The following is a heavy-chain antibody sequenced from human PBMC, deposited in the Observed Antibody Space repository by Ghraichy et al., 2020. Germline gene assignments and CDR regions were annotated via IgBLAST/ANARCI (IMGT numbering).Heavy chain of an antibody. Sequence: SETLSLTCAVYGGSFSGYYWSWIRQPPGKGLEWIGEINHSGSTNYNPSLKSRVTISVDTSKNQFSLKLSSVTAADTAVYYCARGAAAAQSPRRWFDPWGQGTLVTVSS. V-gene: IGHV4-34*01. D-gene: IGHD6-13*01. J-gene: IGHJ5*02. CDR3: ARGAAAAQSPRRWFDP. CDR1: GGSFSGYY. CDR2: INHSGST.